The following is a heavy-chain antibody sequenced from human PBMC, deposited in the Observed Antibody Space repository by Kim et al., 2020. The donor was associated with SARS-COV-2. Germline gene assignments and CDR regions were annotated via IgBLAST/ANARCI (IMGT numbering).Heavy chain of an antibody. CDR1: GGTFSSYA. CDR3: ASGTRGYSYGFEYYGMDV. Sequence: SVKVSCKASGGTFSSYAISWVRQAPGQGLEWMGRIIPILGIANYAQKFQGRVTITADKSTSTAYMELSSLRSEDTAVYYCASGTRGYSYGFEYYGMDVWGQGTTVTVSS. V-gene: IGHV1-69*04. J-gene: IGHJ6*02. CDR2: IIPILGIA. D-gene: IGHD5-18*01.